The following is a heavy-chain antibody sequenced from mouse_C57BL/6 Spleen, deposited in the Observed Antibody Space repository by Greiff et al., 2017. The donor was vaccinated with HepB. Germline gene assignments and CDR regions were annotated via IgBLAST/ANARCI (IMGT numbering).Heavy chain of an antibody. D-gene: IGHD2-3*01. J-gene: IGHJ4*01. Sequence: VVKPGASVKISCKASGYAFSSSWMNWVKQRPGKGLEWIGRIYPGDGDTNYNGKFKGKATRTADKSSSTAYMQLSSLTSEDSAVYCCARDGSYAMDYWGQGTSVTVSS. CDR3: ARDGSYAMDY. CDR1: GYAFSSSW. CDR2: IYPGDGDT. V-gene: IGHV1-82*01.